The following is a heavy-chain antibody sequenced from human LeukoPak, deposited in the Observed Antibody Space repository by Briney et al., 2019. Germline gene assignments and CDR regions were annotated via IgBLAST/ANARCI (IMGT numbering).Heavy chain of an antibody. D-gene: IGHD5-24*01. Sequence: GGSLRLSCVASGFTFSQHGMNWVRQAPGKGLEWVSGIRADAVTTYYADSVKGRFIISSDNSKKTVYLQMNNLNVEDAAMYYCVKDDGWVQYANWGQGTLVTVSS. J-gene: IGHJ4*02. V-gene: IGHV3-23*01. CDR3: VKDDGWVQYAN. CDR2: IRADAVTT. CDR1: GFTFSQHG.